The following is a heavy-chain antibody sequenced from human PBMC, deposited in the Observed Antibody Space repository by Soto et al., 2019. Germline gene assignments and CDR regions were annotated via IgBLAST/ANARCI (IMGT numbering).Heavy chain of an antibody. Sequence: QVQLQESGPGLVKPSETLSLTCTVSGGSISSYYWSWIRQPPGKGLEWIGYIYYSGSTNYNPSLKSRVTISVDTSKNQFSLKLSSVTAADTDVYYCAREGGVAQQLVGYYGMDVWGQGTTVTVSS. J-gene: IGHJ6*02. V-gene: IGHV4-59*01. CDR3: AREGGVAQQLVGYYGMDV. CDR1: GGSISSYY. CDR2: IYYSGST. D-gene: IGHD6-13*01.